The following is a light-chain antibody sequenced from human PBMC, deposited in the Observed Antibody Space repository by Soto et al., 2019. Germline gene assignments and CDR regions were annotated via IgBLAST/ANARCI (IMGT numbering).Light chain of an antibody. CDR1: TSNIGSNT. CDR3: AAWDESLKGWV. J-gene: IGLJ3*02. CDR2: GSD. V-gene: IGLV1-44*01. Sequence: QSVLAQPPSASGTPGQRVTISCSGSTSNIGSNTVSWYRQLPGTAPKVLMYGSDQRPSGVPDRFSGFTSGTSASLAISGLQSEDEADYYWAAWDESLKGWVFGGGTKLTVL.